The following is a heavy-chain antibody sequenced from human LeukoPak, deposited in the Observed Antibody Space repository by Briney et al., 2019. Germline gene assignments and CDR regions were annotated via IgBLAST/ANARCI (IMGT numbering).Heavy chain of an antibody. Sequence: PGGSLRRSCAASGFTFSSYAMSWVRQAPGKGLEWVSAISGSVGSTYYADSVKGRFTISRDNSKNTLYLQMNSLRAEDTAVYYCANSAGQLWFFLDYWGQGTLVTVSS. D-gene: IGHD5-18*01. V-gene: IGHV3-23*01. CDR3: ANSAGQLWFFLDY. CDR2: ISGSVGST. J-gene: IGHJ4*02. CDR1: GFTFSSYA.